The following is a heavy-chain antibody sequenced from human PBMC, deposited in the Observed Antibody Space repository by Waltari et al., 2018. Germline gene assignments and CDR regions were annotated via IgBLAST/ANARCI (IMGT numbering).Heavy chain of an antibody. Sequence: QVQLVQSAAEVKKPGASLKASCKASGYPFNNYGVSWVRQAPGQGLEWMGWISPYNGVTTYAEKFQGRVTMTTDTSTTTAYMELRSLRSDDTAVYYCARWTAGVGASRGFDLWGQGTLVTVSS. V-gene: IGHV1-18*04. CDR2: ISPYNGVT. CDR1: GYPFNNYG. J-gene: IGHJ4*02. D-gene: IGHD1-26*01. CDR3: ARWTAGVGASRGFDL.